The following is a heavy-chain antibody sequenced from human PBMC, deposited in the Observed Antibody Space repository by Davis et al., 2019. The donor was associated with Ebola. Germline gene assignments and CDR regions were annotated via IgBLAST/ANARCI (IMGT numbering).Heavy chain of an antibody. D-gene: IGHD3-10*01. CDR3: ARHGDGSGSLGYYYYYMDV. J-gene: IGHJ6*03. V-gene: IGHV5-51*01. CDR2: IYPGDSDT. Sequence: GESLKISCKGSGYSFTSYWIGWVRQMPGKGLEWMGIIYPGDSDTRYSPSFQGQVTISADKSISTAYLQWSSLKASDTAMYYCARHGDGSGSLGYYYYYMDVWGKGTTVTVSS. CDR1: GYSFTSYW.